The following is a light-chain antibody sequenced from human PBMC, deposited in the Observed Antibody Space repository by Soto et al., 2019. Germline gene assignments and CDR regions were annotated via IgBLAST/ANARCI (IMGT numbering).Light chain of an antibody. V-gene: IGKV3-11*01. Sequence: EIVLTQSPATLSLSPGERATLSCRASQSVSNYLAWYQQKPGQAPRLLNYDASNRTPGIPARLSGSGSGTDFTFNISSLEPGDVTVYDCHQRSNWRRLTLGGRTKVEIK. CDR3: HQRSNWRRLT. CDR1: QSVSNY. CDR2: DAS. J-gene: IGKJ4*01.